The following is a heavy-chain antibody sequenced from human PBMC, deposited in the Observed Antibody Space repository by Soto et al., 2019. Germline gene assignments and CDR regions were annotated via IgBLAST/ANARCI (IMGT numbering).Heavy chain of an antibody. CDR3: ARGSPVLRYLDP. J-gene: IGHJ5*02. CDR1: GGSISSGGYS. D-gene: IGHD3-9*01. Sequence: PSETLSLTCXVSGGSISSGGYSWSWIRQPPGKGLEWIGYIYHSGSTYYNPSLKSRVTISVDRSKNQFSLKLSSVTAADTAVYYCARGSPVLRYLDPWGQGTLVTVSS. V-gene: IGHV4-30-2*01. CDR2: IYHSGST.